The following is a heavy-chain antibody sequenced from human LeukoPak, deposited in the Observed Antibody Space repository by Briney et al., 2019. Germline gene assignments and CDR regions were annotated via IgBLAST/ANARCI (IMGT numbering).Heavy chain of an antibody. CDR2: FDPEDGET. CDR3: ATDRGGFCSGGTCYSSYPERYWFDP. Sequence: ASVKVSCKVSGHTLTELSMHWVRQAPGKGLEWMGGFDPEDGETIYAQKFQGRVTMTEDTSTDTAYMELSSLRSEDTAVYYCATDRGGFCSGGTCYSSYPERYWFDPWGQGTLVTVSS. CDR1: GHTLTELS. D-gene: IGHD2-15*01. V-gene: IGHV1-24*01. J-gene: IGHJ5*02.